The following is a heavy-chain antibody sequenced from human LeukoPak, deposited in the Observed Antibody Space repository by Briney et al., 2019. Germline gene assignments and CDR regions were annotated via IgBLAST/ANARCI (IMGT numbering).Heavy chain of an antibody. CDR2: INPNSGGT. CDR1: GYTFTGYY. D-gene: IGHD2-2*03. V-gene: IGHV1-2*02. CDR3: ARERGYCSSTSCYVGY. J-gene: IGHJ4*02. Sequence: ASVKVSCKASGYTFTGYYMHWVRQAPGQGLEWMGWINPNSGGTNYAQKFQGRVTMTRDTSISTAYMELSRLRSDDTAVYYCARERGYCSSTSCYVGYWGQGTLVTASS.